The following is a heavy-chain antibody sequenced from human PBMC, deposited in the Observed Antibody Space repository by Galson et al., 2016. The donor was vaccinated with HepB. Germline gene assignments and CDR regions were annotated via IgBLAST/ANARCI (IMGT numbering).Heavy chain of an antibody. J-gene: IGHJ4*02. V-gene: IGHV4-59*01. D-gene: IGHD3-9*01. CDR1: GASTSGYY. CDR2: IYNRWSA. Sequence: SETLSLTCTVSGASTSGYYWSWIRQPPGKGLEWIGYIYNRWSANYNPSLKSRVTISLDTSNNQFSLQLSSVTAADTAVYYCARGWASEYFADSAPLDYWGQGTLVTVSS. CDR3: ARGWASEYFADSAPLDY.